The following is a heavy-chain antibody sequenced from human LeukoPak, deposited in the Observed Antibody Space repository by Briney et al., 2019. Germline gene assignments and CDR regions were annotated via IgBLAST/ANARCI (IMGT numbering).Heavy chain of an antibody. J-gene: IGHJ4*02. V-gene: IGHV1-69*06. D-gene: IGHD5-18*01. CDR3: AADSGYSYGLFDY. Sequence: SVKVSCKASGGTFSSYAISWVRQAPGQGLEWMGGIIPIFGTANYAQKFQGRVTITADKSTSTAYMELSSLRSEDTAVYYCAADSGYSYGLFDYWGQGTLVAVSS. CDR2: IIPIFGTA. CDR1: GGTFSSYA.